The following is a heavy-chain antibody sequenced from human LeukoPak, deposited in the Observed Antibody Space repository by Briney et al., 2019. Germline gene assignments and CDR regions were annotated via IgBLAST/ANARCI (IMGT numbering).Heavy chain of an antibody. J-gene: IGHJ3*02. CDR3: AKSNGYGLVDI. D-gene: IGHD3-10*01. CDR2: IYHSGST. Sequence: SCAASGFTFDDYGMSWVRQPPGKGLEWIGEIYHSGSTNYNPSLKSRVTISLDTSRNQFSLKLNSVTAADTAVYYCAKSNGYGLVDIWGQGTMVTVSS. V-gene: IGHV4-34*08. CDR1: GFTFDDYG.